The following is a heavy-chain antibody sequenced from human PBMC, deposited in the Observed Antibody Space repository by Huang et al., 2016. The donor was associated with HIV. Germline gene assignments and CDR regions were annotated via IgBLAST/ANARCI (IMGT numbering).Heavy chain of an antibody. CDR3: VRDPRIQSWLNYFDY. CDR2: SNSDGSSS. D-gene: IGHD3-22*01. J-gene: IGHJ4*02. V-gene: IGHV3-74*01. CDR1: GFTFSSYW. Sequence: EVQLVESGGGLVQPGGSLRLSCAASGFTFSSYWMHWVRQAPGKGLGWGSRSNSDGSSSGYADSVKGRFTSSRDNAKITLYLQMNSLRAEDTAVYYCVRDPRIQSWLNYFDYWGQGTLVSVSS.